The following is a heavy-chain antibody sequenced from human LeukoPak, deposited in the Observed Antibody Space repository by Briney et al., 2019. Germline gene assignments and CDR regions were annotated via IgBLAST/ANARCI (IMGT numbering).Heavy chain of an antibody. J-gene: IGHJ3*02. Sequence: GGSLRLSCAASGFTFSSYSMNWVRQAPGKGLEWVSYISRSSSTIYYADSVKGRFTISRDNAKNPLYLQMNSLRDEDTAVYYCARVGRGYYDSSGFSDAFDIWGQGTMVTVSS. CDR3: ARVGRGYYDSSGFSDAFDI. V-gene: IGHV3-48*02. CDR1: GFTFSSYS. CDR2: ISRSSSTI. D-gene: IGHD3-22*01.